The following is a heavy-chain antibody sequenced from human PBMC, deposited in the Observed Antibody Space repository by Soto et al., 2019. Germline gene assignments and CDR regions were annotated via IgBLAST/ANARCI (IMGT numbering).Heavy chain of an antibody. CDR1: GFTLSAYH. Sequence: GGSLRLSCAASGFTLSAYHMNWVRQAPGKGLEWLSSITSSSRHYAASVEGRFTISRDNAENSLYLQMNSLGVEDTAVYYCARARVAAAGTGAFDFWGQGTVVTVSS. J-gene: IGHJ3*01. CDR3: ARARVAAAGTGAFDF. CDR2: ITSSSRH. V-gene: IGHV3-21*01. D-gene: IGHD6-13*01.